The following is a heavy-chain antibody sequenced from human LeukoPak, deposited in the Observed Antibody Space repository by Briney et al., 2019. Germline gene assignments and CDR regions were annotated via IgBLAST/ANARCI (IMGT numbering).Heavy chain of an antibody. J-gene: IGHJ4*02. CDR1: GFTLSSYA. CDR2: ISGSGGST. V-gene: IGHV3-23*01. Sequence: GGSLRLSCAASGFTLSSYAMSWVRQAPGKGLEWVSAISGSGGSTYYADSVKGRFTISRDNSKNTLYLQMNSLRAEDTAVHYCAKAPYGSGSYYRYWGQGTLVTVSS. CDR3: AKAPYGSGSYYRY. D-gene: IGHD3-10*01.